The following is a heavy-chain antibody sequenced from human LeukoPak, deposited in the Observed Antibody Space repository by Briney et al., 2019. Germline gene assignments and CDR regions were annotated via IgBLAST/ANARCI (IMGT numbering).Heavy chain of an antibody. CDR2: IYYSGST. CDR3: ARVTEGVVVTFFDY. V-gene: IGHV4-59*01. CDR1: GGSISSYY. D-gene: IGHD3-22*01. J-gene: IGHJ4*02. Sequence: SETLSLTCTVSGGSISSYYWSWIRQPPGKGLEWIGYIYYSGSTNYNPSLKSRVTISVDTSKNQFSLKLSSVTAADTAVYYCARVTEGVVVTFFDYWGQGTLVAVSS.